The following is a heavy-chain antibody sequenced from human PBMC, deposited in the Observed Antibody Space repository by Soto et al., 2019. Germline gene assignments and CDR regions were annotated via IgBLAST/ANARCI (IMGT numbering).Heavy chain of an antibody. Sequence: SETLSLTCTVSGGSISSCSWSWSRDPRGKGLEWIGYIYHSGSIYHNPSLKSRVTISVDRSKNQFSQKLSSVTAADTAVYYCATVPDYWGQGTLVTVSS. CDR3: ATVPDY. CDR1: GGSISSCS. CDR2: IYHSGSI. J-gene: IGHJ4*02. V-gene: IGHV4-59*12.